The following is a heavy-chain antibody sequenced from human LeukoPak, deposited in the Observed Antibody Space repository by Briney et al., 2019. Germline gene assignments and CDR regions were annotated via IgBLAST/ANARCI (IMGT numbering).Heavy chain of an antibody. Sequence: ASVKVSCKASGDTVAGYYMHWVRQAPGQGLEWMGWIRAYNGNTNYAQKLQGRVTMTTDTSTSTAYMELRSLRSDDTDVYYCARFGLGKHIEVAGIPFDIWGQGTMVTVSS. CDR1: GDTVAGYY. J-gene: IGHJ3*02. CDR3: ARFGLGKHIEVAGIPFDI. D-gene: IGHD6-19*01. CDR2: IRAYNGNT. V-gene: IGHV1-18*04.